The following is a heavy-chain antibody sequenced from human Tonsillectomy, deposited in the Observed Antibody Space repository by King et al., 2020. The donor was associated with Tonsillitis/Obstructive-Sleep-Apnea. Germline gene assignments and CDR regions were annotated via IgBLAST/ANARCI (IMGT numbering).Heavy chain of an antibody. Sequence: QLQESGPGLVKPSETLSLTCTVSGGSISSYYWSWIRQPPGKGLECIGYFYYSGSTNYNPSLKSRVTISADTSKNQFSLKLSSVTAADTAVYYCAREEPGMDAFDIWGQGTMVSVSS. CDR1: GGSISSYY. D-gene: IGHD1-14*01. J-gene: IGHJ3*02. CDR3: AREEPGMDAFDI. V-gene: IGHV4-59*01. CDR2: FYYSGST.